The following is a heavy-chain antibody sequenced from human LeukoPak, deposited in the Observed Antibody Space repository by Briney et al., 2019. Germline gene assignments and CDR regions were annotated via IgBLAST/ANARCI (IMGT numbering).Heavy chain of an antibody. V-gene: IGHV3-33*01. Sequence: GGSLRLSCAASGFTFSSQGMHWVRQAPGKGLEWVALIWYDGGNKYYADSVKGRFTISRDNSKNTLYLQMNSLRAEDTAVYYCARGYDTSGYYHDYWGQGTLVTVSP. D-gene: IGHD3-22*01. CDR1: GFTFSSQG. CDR2: IWYDGGNK. CDR3: ARGYDTSGYYHDY. J-gene: IGHJ4*02.